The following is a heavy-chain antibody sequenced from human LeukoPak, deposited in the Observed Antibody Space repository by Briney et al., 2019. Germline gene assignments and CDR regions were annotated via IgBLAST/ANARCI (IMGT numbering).Heavy chain of an antibody. CDR3: ARDRYGDHTYFDY. J-gene: IGHJ4*02. D-gene: IGHD4-17*01. Sequence: PSETLSLTCTVSGGSISSGGYSWSWIRQPPGKGLEWIGYIYHSGSTYYNPSLKSRVTISVDRSKNQFSLKLSSVTAADTAVYYCARDRYGDHTYFDYWGQGTLVTVSS. CDR1: GGSISSGGYS. V-gene: IGHV4-30-2*01. CDR2: IYHSGST.